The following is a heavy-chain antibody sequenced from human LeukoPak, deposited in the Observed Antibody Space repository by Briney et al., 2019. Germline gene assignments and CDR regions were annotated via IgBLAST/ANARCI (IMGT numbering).Heavy chain of an antibody. Sequence: SETLSLTCAVSGYSISSGHYWIWIRQPPGKGLEWIGSLYHSDSIYYNPSLESRVTMSVDTSKNQFSLKLSFVTAADTAVYYCARQHDSYHYYYVDVWGKGTTVTVSS. CDR3: ARQHDSYHYYYVDV. J-gene: IGHJ6*03. CDR2: LYHSDSI. CDR1: GYSISSGHY. V-gene: IGHV4-38-2*01. D-gene: IGHD6-13*01.